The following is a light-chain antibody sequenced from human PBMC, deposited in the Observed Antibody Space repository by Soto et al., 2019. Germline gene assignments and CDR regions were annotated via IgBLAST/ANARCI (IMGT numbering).Light chain of an antibody. Sequence: LTQPASVSGSPGQSITISCTGTSSDVGGYNYVSWYQQHPGKAPKLMIYEVSNRPSGVSNRFSGSKSGNTASLTISGLQAEDEADYYCSSYTSSSTLGVFGGGTKVTVL. CDR3: SSYTSSSTLGV. CDR1: SSDVGGYNY. J-gene: IGLJ2*01. CDR2: EVS. V-gene: IGLV2-14*01.